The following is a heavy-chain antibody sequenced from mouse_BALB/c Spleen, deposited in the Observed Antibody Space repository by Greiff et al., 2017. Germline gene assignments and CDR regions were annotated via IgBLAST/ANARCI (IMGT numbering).Heavy chain of an antibody. D-gene: IGHD2-10*02. CDR1: GFTFTDYY. J-gene: IGHJ4*01. Sequence: EVMLVESGGGLVQPGGSLRLSCATSGFTFTDYYMSWVRQPPGKALEWLGFIRNKANGYTTEYSASVKGRFTISRDNSQSILYLQMNTLRAEDSATYYCARDEYGNYVKDAMDYWGQGTSVTVSS. CDR3: ARDEYGNYVKDAMDY. CDR2: IRNKANGYTT. V-gene: IGHV7-3*02.